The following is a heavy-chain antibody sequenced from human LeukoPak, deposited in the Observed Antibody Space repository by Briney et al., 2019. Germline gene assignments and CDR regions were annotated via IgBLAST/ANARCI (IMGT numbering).Heavy chain of an antibody. Sequence: PSETLSLTCAVDVGSFSRHYWRLLRQPPGKGLEWIGEINHSGSTNYNPPLKSRVTISVDTSKNQFSLMLRSVTAADPTVYYCAGGLDCGGDCYPVYMAGGGKGTTVTVSS. CDR3: AGGLDCGGDCYPVYMAG. CDR2: INHSGST. V-gene: IGHV4-34*01. J-gene: IGHJ6*04. CDR1: VGSFSRHY. D-gene: IGHD2-21*01.